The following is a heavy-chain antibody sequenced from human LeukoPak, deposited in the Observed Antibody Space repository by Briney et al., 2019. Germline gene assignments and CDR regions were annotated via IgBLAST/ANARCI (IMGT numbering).Heavy chain of an antibody. D-gene: IGHD5-18*01. CDR1: GFTLSSYA. CDR2: LGISGDYA. J-gene: IGHJ4*02. V-gene: IGHV3-23*01. Sequence: PGGSLRLSCVASGFTLSSYAVSWVRQAPGKGLQWVSSLGISGDYAWYAGSVKGRFTISRDNSKNTLYLQMNSLRAEDTAVYYCANDGGYSYGFALTYEYYFDYWGQGTLVTVSS. CDR3: ANDGGYSYGFALTYEYYFDY.